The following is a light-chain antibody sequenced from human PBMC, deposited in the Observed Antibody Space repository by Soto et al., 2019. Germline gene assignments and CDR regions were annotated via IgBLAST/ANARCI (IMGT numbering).Light chain of an antibody. J-gene: IGLJ1*01. CDR2: EVS. CDR3: ISYTSDDVRYV. V-gene: IGLV2-14*01. Sequence: QSVLTQPASVSGTPGQSITISCTGSNSDVGIYDFVSWYQHHPGRAPQLCVSEVSHRPSGVSNRFSGSKTGNTASLTISGLQSEDEAHYYCISYTSDDVRYVFGTGTKVTVL. CDR1: NSDVGIYDF.